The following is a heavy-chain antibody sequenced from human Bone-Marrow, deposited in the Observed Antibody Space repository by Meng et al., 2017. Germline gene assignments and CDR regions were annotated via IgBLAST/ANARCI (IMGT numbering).Heavy chain of an antibody. J-gene: IGHJ4*02. V-gene: IGHV3-7*01. Sequence: GESLKISCAASGFTVSSNYMSWVRQAPGKGLEWVANIKQDGSEKYYVDSVKGRFTISRDNAKNSLYLQMNSLRAEDTAVYYCAREFWVATTSPSFDYWGQGTLVTVSS. CDR1: GFTVSSNY. CDR3: AREFWVATTSPSFDY. CDR2: IKQDGSEK. D-gene: IGHD5-12*01.